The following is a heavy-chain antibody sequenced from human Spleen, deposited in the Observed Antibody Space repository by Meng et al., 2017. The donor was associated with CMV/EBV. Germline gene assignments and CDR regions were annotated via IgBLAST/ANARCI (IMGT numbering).Heavy chain of an antibody. V-gene: IGHV3-21*01. CDR1: GFTCSNVW. J-gene: IGHJ4*02. D-gene: IGHD1-26*01. CDR3: ASQWMTRGFFDN. CDR2: ISRTTSYI. Sequence: GGSLRLSCAASGFTCSNVWMNWVRQAPGKGLEWVSSISRTTSYIYYTDSVRGRFTISRDNAKNTLYLQMNDLRVEDTAVYFCASQWMTRGFFDNWGQGTVVTVSS.